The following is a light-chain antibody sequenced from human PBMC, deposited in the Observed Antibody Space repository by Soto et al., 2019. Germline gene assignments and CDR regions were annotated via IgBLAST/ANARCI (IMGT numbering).Light chain of an antibody. CDR3: SSHTSSNTRV. J-gene: IGLJ1*01. CDR1: TMAFGGFNY. CDR2: EVT. Sequence: QSALTQPASVSGSPGQSITTPSPGTTMAFGGFNYVSWYQQHPGKAPKLIIYEVTNRPSGISYRFSGSKSGNTASLTISGLQAEDEADYYCSSHTSSNTRVFGTGTKLTVL. V-gene: IGLV2-14*01.